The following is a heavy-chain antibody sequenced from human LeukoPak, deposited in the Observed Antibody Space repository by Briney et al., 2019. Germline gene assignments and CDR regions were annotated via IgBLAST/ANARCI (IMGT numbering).Heavy chain of an antibody. J-gene: IGHJ4*02. CDR3: AIARQQLED. Sequence: GASVKVSCKASGYTFTDYFMHWVQQAPGKGLEWKGRVDPEDGETIYTEKFQGRVTITADTSRDTAYMELSSLRSEDTAVYYCAIARQQLEDWGQGTLVTVSS. CDR1: GYTFTDYF. D-gene: IGHD6-13*01. CDR2: VDPEDGET. V-gene: IGHV1-69-2*01.